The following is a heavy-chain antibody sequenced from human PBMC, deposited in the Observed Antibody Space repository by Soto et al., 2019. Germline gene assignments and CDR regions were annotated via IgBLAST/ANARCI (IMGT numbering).Heavy chain of an antibody. Sequence: QQQLHESGPGLVKPSGTLSLTCTVSGDSIITSSYYWGWIRQPPGKGLEWIANIYYSGRTYYNPSTNIQVTIPVDTSNHQFSRNLTPVTAADTAVYYCARRRTSGGVPNWFDIWGQGTLVTVSS. D-gene: IGHD3-10*01. V-gene: IGHV4-39*01. CDR3: ARRRTSGGVPNWFDI. CDR2: IYYSGRT. CDR1: GDSIITSSYY. J-gene: IGHJ5*02.